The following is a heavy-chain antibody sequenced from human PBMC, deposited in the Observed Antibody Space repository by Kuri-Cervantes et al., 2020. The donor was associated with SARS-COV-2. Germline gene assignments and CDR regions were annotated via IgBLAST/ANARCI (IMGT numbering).Heavy chain of an antibody. CDR3: ARMYYDFWSGYYKYYFDY. D-gene: IGHD3-3*01. Sequence: SETLSLTCTVSGYSISSGYYWGWIRQPPGKGLEWIGYIYYSGSTNYNPSLKSRVTISVDTSKNQFPLKLSSVTAADTAVYYCARMYYDFWSGYYKYYFDYWGQGTLVTVSS. CDR1: GYSISSGYY. J-gene: IGHJ4*02. V-gene: IGHV4-38-2*02. CDR2: IYYSGST.